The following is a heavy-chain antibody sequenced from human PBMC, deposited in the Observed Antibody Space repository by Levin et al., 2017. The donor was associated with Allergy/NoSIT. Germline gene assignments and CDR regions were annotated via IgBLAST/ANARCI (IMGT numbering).Heavy chain of an antibody. J-gene: IGHJ4*02. V-gene: IGHV3-33*01. CDR3: ARDEQSSGLY. CDR2: IWYDGSNK. Sequence: GESLKISCAASGFTFSSYGMHWVRQAPGKGLEWVAVIWYDGSNKYYADSVKGRFTISRDNSKNTLYLQMNSLRAEDTAVYYCARDEQSSGLYWGQGTLVTVSS. D-gene: IGHD6-19*01. CDR1: GFTFSSYG.